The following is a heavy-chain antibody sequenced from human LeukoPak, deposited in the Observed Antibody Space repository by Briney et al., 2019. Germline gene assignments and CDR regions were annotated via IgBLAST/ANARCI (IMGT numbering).Heavy chain of an antibody. CDR3: IRGRVHLDY. CDR1: GFTFGDYA. CDR2: IRSKAYGGTI. Sequence: GGSLRLSCTASGFTFGDYAMTWVRQAPGKGLEWVGFIRSKAYGGTIEYAASVKGRFTISRDDSKSSAYLQMNSLKTGDTAVYYCIRGRVHLDYWGQGTLVTVSS. V-gene: IGHV3-49*04. J-gene: IGHJ4*02.